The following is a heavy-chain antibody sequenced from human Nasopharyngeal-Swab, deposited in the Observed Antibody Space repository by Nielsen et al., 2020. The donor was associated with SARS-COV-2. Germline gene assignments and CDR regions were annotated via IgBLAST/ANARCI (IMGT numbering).Heavy chain of an antibody. D-gene: IGHD3-22*01. V-gene: IGHV5-51*01. CDR1: GYRLISYW. CDR2: IYPGDSDT. Sequence: GESLKISCQGSGYRLISYWIGWVRQMPGKGLEWMGIIYPGDSDTRYSSSFQGQVTISADKSINTAYLQWSSLKASDTAMYYCARTAIEGGYYRGDAFDIWGQGTMVTVSS. J-gene: IGHJ3*02. CDR3: ARTAIEGGYYRGDAFDI.